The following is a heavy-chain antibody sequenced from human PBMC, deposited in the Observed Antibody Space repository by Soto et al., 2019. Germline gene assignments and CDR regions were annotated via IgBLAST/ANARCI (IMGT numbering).Heavy chain of an antibody. CDR2: FNHSGST. V-gene: IGHV4-34*01. CDR1: CGSFRGFF. J-gene: IGHJ6*03. CDR3: ARISVASRYMDV. D-gene: IGHD5-12*01. Sequence: SGTLSLTLAVHCGSFRGFFWGWKPQPPGKGLEWIRRFNHSGSTYYSPSLRSRVTISGDTSRKQISLRLSSVTAADTAVYYCARISVASRYMDVWGKGTTVTVSS.